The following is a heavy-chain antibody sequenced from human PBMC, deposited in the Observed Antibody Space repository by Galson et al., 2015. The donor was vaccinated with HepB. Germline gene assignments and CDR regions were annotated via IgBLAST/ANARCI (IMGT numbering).Heavy chain of an antibody. D-gene: IGHD3-22*01. V-gene: IGHV4-59*08. J-gene: IGHJ3*02. CDR3: ARRLDDSSGYFTFRAFDM. CDR2: IHSSGNT. Sequence: ETLSLTCTVSGGSISSSYWSWIRQPPGKGLEWIGDIHSSGNTYYNPSLKSRVTTSVDMSQKQISLRLSSVTAADTSLSYCARRLDDSSGYFTFRAFDMGGQGTMVTVSS. CDR1: GGSISSSY.